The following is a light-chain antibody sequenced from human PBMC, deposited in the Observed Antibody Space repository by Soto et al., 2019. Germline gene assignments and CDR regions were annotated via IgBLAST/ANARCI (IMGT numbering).Light chain of an antibody. J-gene: IGLJ3*02. CDR1: SSDVGGYNY. V-gene: IGLV2-8*01. CDR2: EVV. CDR3: SSHGGSGV. Sequence: QSALTQPPSASGSPGQSVAISCTGTSSDVGGYNYVSWYQQHPGKAPKLIIYEVVKRPSGVPDRFSGSKSGNTASLTASGLQPEDEADYYCSSHGGSGVFGGGTKVTVL.